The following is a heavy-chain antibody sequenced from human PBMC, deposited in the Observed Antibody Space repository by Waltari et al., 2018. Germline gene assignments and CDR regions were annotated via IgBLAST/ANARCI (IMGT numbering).Heavy chain of an antibody. CDR3: ARILVNSAFHTTIDS. J-gene: IGHJ4*02. V-gene: IGHV2-70*11. D-gene: IGHD2-2*01. Sequence: PGKALEWLARVDWDDDKYYSTSLKTRLTISKDTSKNQVVLTMTYMDPMDTATYYCARILVNSAFHTTIDSWGQGTLVTVSS. CDR2: VDWDDDK.